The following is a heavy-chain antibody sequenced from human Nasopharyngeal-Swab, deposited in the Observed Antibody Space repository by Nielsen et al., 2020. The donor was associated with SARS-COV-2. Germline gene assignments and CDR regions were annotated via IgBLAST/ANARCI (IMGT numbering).Heavy chain of an antibody. CDR3: ARDWGDTAMTPYFDY. Sequence: SETLSLTCAVSGGSISSGGYYWSWIRQPPGKGLEWIGYIYYSGSTNYNPSLKSRVTISVDTSKNQFSLKLSSVTAADTAVYYCARDWGDTAMTPYFDYWGQGTLVTVSS. CDR2: IYYSGST. V-gene: IGHV4-61*08. J-gene: IGHJ4*02. CDR1: GGSISSGGYY. D-gene: IGHD5-18*01.